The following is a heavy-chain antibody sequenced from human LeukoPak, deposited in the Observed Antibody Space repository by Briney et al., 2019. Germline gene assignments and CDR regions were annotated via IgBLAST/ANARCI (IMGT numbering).Heavy chain of an antibody. CDR2: IKEDGSEK. CDR1: GFTFSSYA. V-gene: IGHV3-7*01. CDR3: ARTLTLTYYYGSGPGAFDI. D-gene: IGHD3-10*01. Sequence: GGSLRLSCAASGFTFSSYAMHWVRQAPGKGLEWVANIKEDGSEKHYVDSVKGRFTISRDNAKNSLYLQMNSLRAEDTAVYYCARTLTLTYYYGSGPGAFDIWGQGTMVTVSS. J-gene: IGHJ3*02.